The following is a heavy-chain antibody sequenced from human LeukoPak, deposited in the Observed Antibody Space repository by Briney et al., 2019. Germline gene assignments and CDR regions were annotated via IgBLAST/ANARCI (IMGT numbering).Heavy chain of an antibody. Sequence: PSGTLSLTCAVSNGSISSTNWWSWVRQSPGKGLEYIGEIYHSGTTNYNPSLKSRVTISLDKSKNHFSLKLTSVTAADTAVYYCGRVVMGSATLNDWFDPWGQGILVTVSS. CDR2: IYHSGTT. V-gene: IGHV4-4*02. CDR3: GRVVMGSATLNDWFDP. CDR1: NGSISSTNW. D-gene: IGHD2-15*01. J-gene: IGHJ5*02.